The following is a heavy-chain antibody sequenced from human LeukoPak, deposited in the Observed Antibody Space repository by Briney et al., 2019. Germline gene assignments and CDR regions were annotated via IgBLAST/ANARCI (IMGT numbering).Heavy chain of an antibody. CDR1: GYTFTKHW. V-gene: IGHV5-51*01. Sequence: GESLKIPCEASGYTFTKHWIGWVRQMPGKGLGWMGIIYPGDSDTRYNPSFQGQVTVSVDKSITTAYLQWSSLKASDTAVYYCVRGWRGSLYDPPDFWGQGTLVTVSS. D-gene: IGHD3-16*01. CDR2: IYPGDSDT. CDR3: VRGWRGSLYDPPDF. J-gene: IGHJ4*02.